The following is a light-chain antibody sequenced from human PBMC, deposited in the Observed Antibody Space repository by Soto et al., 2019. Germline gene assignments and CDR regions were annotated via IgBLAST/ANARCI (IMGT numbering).Light chain of an antibody. CDR1: QTVSSN. CDR2: GAS. V-gene: IGKV3-15*01. CDR3: QQYNDWPPYT. J-gene: IGKJ2*01. Sequence: EIVMTQSPATLSVSPGERATLSCRASQTVSSNLAWYQQRPGQAPRLLIYGASTRATGIPDRFSGSGSGTEFTLTIGSLQSEDFAVYYCQQYNDWPPYTFGQGTKLEIK.